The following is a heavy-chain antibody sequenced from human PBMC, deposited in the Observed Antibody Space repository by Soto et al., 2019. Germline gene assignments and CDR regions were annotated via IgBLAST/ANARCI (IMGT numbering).Heavy chain of an antibody. CDR2: IIPIFGTA. CDR1: GGTFSSYA. Sequence: SVKVSCKASGGTFSSYAISWVRQAPGQGLEWMGGIIPIFGTANYAQKFQGRVTITADESTSTAYMELSSLRSEDTAVYYCARAEEVITISQDGMDVWGQGTTVTVSS. J-gene: IGHJ6*02. V-gene: IGHV1-69*13. CDR3: ARAEEVITISQDGMDV. D-gene: IGHD3-22*01.